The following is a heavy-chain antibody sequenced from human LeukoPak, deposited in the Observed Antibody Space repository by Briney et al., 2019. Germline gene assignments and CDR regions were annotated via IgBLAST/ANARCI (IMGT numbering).Heavy chain of an antibody. CDR2: IKQDGSAK. V-gene: IGHV3-7*03. J-gene: IGHJ6*02. D-gene: IGHD6-6*01. Sequence: GGSLRLSCAASGFTFSSYWMTWVRQAPGKGLAWVANIKQDGSAKYYMDSVKGRFTISRDNAKNSLYLQMNSLRAEDTAVYYCARDLITVRYRSSLYYYYYGMDVWGQGTTVTVSS. CDR3: ARDLITVRYRSSLYYYYYGMDV. CDR1: GFTFSSYW.